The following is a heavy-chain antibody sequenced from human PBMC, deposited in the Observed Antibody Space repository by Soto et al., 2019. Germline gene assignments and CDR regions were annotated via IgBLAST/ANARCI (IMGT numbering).Heavy chain of an antibody. J-gene: IGHJ4*02. Sequence: QVQLQESGPGLVKPSETLSLTCTVSGGSVSSGSYYWSWIRQPPGKGLEWIGYIYYSGSTNYNPSRKGRVTISVDTSKNQFSLKLSSVTAADTAVYYCARNLRLGELSFLWGQGTLVTVSS. V-gene: IGHV4-61*01. D-gene: IGHD3-16*02. CDR1: GGSVSSGSYY. CDR3: ARNLRLGELSFL. CDR2: IYYSGST.